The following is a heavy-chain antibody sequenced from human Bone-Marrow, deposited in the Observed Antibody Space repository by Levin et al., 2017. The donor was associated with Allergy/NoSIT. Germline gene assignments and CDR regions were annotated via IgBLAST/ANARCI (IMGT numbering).Heavy chain of an antibody. CDR2: IYGDRLT. J-gene: IGHJ5*02. CDR1: GFTVTTNY. D-gene: IGHD2/OR15-2a*01. CDR3: ARDHPEYFFDP. V-gene: IGHV3-53*05. Sequence: PGGSLRLSCAASGFTVTTNYLTWVRQAPGKGLEWVSLIYGDRLTYYADSVKGRSTLSRDSSKNTVSLQMNSLTADDTAVYFCARDHPEYFFDPWGQGTLVIVSS.